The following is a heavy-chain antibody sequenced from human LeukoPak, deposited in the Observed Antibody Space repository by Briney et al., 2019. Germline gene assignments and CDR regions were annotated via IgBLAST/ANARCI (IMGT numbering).Heavy chain of an antibody. V-gene: IGHV3-66*02. CDR1: GFTVSSNY. Sequence: PLGSPRLPCAASGFTVSSNYMSWVRQAPGRGREWVSVIYSGGSTFYADSVKGRFTISRDNSKNTLYLQMNSLRAEDTAVYYCVGYFDWLLADYWGQGTLVTVS. J-gene: IGHJ4*02. CDR2: IYSGGST. CDR3: VGYFDWLLADY. D-gene: IGHD3-9*01.